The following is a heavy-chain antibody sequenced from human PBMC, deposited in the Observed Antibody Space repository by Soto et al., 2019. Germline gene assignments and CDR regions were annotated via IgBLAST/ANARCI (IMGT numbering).Heavy chain of an antibody. CDR2: INPSDGTT. D-gene: IGHD2-21*02. V-gene: IGHV1-46*01. Sequence: GASVKVSCKASGYTFSSYHMDWVRQAPGQGLEWMGIINPSDGTTSYAQKFQGRVTITGDTSTSTFYMELSSLRSEDTAVYYCARAIVVETALVNPWGQGTLVTVSS. CDR3: ARAIVVETALVNP. CDR1: GYTFSSYH. J-gene: IGHJ5*02.